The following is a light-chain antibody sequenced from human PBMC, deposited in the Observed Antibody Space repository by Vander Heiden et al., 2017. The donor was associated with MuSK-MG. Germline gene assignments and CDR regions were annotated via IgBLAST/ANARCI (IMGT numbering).Light chain of an antibody. CDR3: MQNSQSPGT. J-gene: IGKJ1*01. Sequence: EIVLTPAPGTLSLSPGERAKPTCRARQSDSSNFLAWYQHKPGQAPRLLIFDASRRAIAIPDRFSGSGSGTDFTLNITRLEAEDVAIYYCMQNSQSPGTFGQGTKVEVK. CDR2: DAS. CDR1: QSDSSNF. V-gene: IGKV3-20*01.